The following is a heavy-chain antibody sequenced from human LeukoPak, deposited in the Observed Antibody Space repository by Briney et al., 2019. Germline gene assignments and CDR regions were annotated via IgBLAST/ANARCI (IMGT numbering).Heavy chain of an antibody. Sequence: SETLSLTCTVSGYSISSGYYWGWIRQSPGKGLEWIGSVYHSGSTYYNPSLKSPVTISVDTSRNQFSLELSSVTAADTAVYYCARLGAYYYDSSGYYYNRYFDYWGQGILVTVSS. CDR1: GYSISSGYY. J-gene: IGHJ4*02. V-gene: IGHV4-38-2*02. CDR2: VYHSGST. CDR3: ARLGAYYYDSSGYYYNRYFDY. D-gene: IGHD3-22*01.